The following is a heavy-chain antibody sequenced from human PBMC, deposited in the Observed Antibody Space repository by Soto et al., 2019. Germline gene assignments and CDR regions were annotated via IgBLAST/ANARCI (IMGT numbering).Heavy chain of an antibody. Sequence: ASVKVSCKASGYTFTSYGISWVRQAPGQGPEWVGWVSAYIGTTYYAQKLQGRVTMTADTSTNTAYMELSSLRSEDTAVYYCARSRDYYGMDVWGQGTTVTVSS. CDR1: GYTFTSYG. V-gene: IGHV1-18*01. J-gene: IGHJ6*02. CDR3: ARSRDYYGMDV. CDR2: VSAYIGTT.